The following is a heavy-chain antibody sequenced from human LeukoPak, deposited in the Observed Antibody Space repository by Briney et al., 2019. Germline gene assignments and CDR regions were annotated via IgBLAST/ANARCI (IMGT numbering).Heavy chain of an antibody. CDR2: ISSSSSTI. Sequence: GGSLRLSCAASGFTFSSNDMNWVRQAPGKGPEWVSFISSSSSTIYYADSVKGRFTISRDNAKNSLYLQMNSLRADDTAVYFCAKPAYCGGDCYSSPFQHWGQGTLVTVSS. D-gene: IGHD2-21*02. V-gene: IGHV3-48*01. CDR3: AKPAYCGGDCYSSPFQH. CDR1: GFTFSSND. J-gene: IGHJ1*01.